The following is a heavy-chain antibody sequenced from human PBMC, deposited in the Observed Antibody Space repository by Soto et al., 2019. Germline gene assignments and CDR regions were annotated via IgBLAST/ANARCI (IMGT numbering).Heavy chain of an antibody. CDR3: AKAYKFSNTWYDY. CDR2: ISGDAGST. D-gene: IGHD6-13*01. Sequence: EVQLLESGGGLVQPGGSLRLSCAASGLTFSNYAMSWVRQAPGKGLERVSGISGDAGSTYYADSVKGRFTVSRDNSKNTLYMQMNSLRAEDTAIYYCAKAYKFSNTWYDYWGQGTLVTVSS. CDR1: GLTFSNYA. J-gene: IGHJ4*02. V-gene: IGHV3-23*01.